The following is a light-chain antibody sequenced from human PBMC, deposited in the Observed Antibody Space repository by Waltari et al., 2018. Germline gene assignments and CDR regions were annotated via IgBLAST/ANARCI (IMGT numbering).Light chain of an antibody. J-gene: IGKJ4*01. Sequence: DIQLTRSPSFLSASVGDRVTITCRASQGISSYLTWFQHKPGKAPKLLIYAASTLQSGVPSRFSGSGSGTEFTLTISSLQPEDFATYYCHQVNTYPLTFGGGTKVEIK. CDR2: AAS. V-gene: IGKV1-9*01. CDR1: QGISSY. CDR3: HQVNTYPLT.